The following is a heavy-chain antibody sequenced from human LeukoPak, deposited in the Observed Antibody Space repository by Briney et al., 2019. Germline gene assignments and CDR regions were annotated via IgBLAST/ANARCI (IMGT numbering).Heavy chain of an antibody. CDR3: ARGLGQGYYYYMDV. CDR2: ISSNGGST. J-gene: IGHJ6*03. Sequence: GGSLRLSCAASGFTFSSYSMHWVRQAPGKGLEYVSAISSNGGSTYYANSVKGRFTISRDNSKNTLYLQMGSLRAEDMAVYYCARGLGQGYYYYMDVWGKGTTVTVSS. V-gene: IGHV3-64*01. D-gene: IGHD7-27*01. CDR1: GFTFSSYS.